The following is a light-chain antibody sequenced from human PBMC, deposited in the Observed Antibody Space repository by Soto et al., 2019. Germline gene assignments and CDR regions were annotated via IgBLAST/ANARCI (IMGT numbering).Light chain of an antibody. CDR3: HQHSNWPLT. Sequence: EVVMTQSPATLSVSPGEGVTLSCRASQGIGDTLAWYQHKPGQTPRLLIYDTSNRATGIPARFSGSGSRTDFTLTISSLEPEDFAVYYCHQHSNWPLTFGGGTKVDIK. CDR2: DTS. CDR1: QGIGDT. J-gene: IGKJ4*01. V-gene: IGKV3-11*01.